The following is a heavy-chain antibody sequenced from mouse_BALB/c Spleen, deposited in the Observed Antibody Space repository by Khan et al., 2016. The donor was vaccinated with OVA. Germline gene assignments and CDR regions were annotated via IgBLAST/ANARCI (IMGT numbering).Heavy chain of an antibody. V-gene: IGHV1-77*01. CDR2: ISPGSGDT. D-gene: IGHD1-2*01. J-gene: IGHJ3*01. CDR1: GYTFTDYY. CDR3: ARRNYFGYTFAY. Sequence: QVQPQQSGAELARPGASVKLSCKASGYTFTDYYINWVKQRTGQGLEWIGEISPGSGDTYYNERFKGKATLTADKSSSTAYMQLSSLTSEASAVYFGARRNYFGYTFAYWGQGTLVTVSA.